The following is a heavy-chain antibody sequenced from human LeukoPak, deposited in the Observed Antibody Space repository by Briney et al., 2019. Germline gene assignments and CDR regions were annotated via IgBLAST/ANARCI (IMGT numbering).Heavy chain of an antibody. J-gene: IGHJ4*02. D-gene: IGHD3-22*01. V-gene: IGHV4-30-2*01. Sequence: TLSLTCGVSGDYISRGGFSWSWIRQPPGKGLEWIGYNYHSGSTYYNPSLKSRVTISIDRSENQFSLKLDSVTAADTAVYYCARGESTGYLDYFDHWGQGTLVTVSS. CDR3: ARGESTGYLDYFDH. CDR1: GDYISRGGFS. CDR2: NYHSGST.